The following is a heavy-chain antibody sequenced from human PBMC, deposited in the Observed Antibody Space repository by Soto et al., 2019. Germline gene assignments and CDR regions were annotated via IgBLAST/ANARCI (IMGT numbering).Heavy chain of an antibody. J-gene: IGHJ6*02. CDR1: GGSISSGGYY. D-gene: IGHD4-17*01. Sequence: QVQLQESGPGLVKPSQTLSLTCTVSGGSISSGGYYWSWIRQHPGTGLEWIGYIYYSGSTYYNPSLKSRVTRSVDTAKNQFSLKLSSVTAADTAVYYCARAPRLRSGMDVWGQGTTVTVSS. CDR2: IYYSGST. V-gene: IGHV4-31*03. CDR3: ARAPRLRSGMDV.